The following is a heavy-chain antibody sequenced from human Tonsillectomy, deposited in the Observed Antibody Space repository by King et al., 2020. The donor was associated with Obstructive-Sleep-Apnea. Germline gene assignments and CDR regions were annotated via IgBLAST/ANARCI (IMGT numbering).Heavy chain of an antibody. V-gene: IGHV3-66*01. Sequence: VQLVESGGGLVQPGGSLRLSCAASGFTVSSNYMIWVRQAPGKGLEWGSGLYSGGGQYYADSVKGRFTLSRDNSQNTLYLQMNSLIADDTAVYYCARDGSTWGFDPWGQGTLVTVSS. J-gene: IGHJ5*02. D-gene: IGHD2/OR15-2a*01. CDR2: LYSGGGQ. CDR1: GFTVSSNY. CDR3: ARDGSTWGFDP.